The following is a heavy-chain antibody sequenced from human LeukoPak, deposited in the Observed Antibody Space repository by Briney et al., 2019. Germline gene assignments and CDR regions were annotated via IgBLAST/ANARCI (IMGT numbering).Heavy chain of an antibody. V-gene: IGHV1-2*02. CDR2: TNINSGET. CDR3: ARDRDYSNTERGCDY. CDR1: AYTFTYNN. Sequence: ASVTVTCNSAAYTFTYNNIHWARQAPAQGHELMGWTNINSGETNSAQKDQGRGIMTGDTSISTAYMELRRVTSDDTAVYYCARDRDYSNTERGCDYWGQGTVVTVSS. D-gene: IGHD4-11*01. J-gene: IGHJ4*02.